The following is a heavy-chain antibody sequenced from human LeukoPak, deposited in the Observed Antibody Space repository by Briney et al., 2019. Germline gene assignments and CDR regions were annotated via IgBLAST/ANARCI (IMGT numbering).Heavy chain of an antibody. J-gene: IGHJ3*02. V-gene: IGHV3-48*03. CDR2: ISSSGSTI. D-gene: IGHD3-16*01. Sequence: GGSLRLSCAASGFTFSSYEMNWVRQAPGKGLEWVSYISSSGSTIYYADSVKGRFTISRDNAKNSLYLQLNSLRAEDTAVYYCARGLRGDWSSDIWGQGTRVTVSS. CDR1: GFTFSSYE. CDR3: ARGLRGDWSSDI.